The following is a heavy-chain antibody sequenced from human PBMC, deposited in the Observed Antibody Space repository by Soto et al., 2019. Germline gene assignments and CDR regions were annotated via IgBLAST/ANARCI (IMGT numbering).Heavy chain of an antibody. J-gene: IGHJ6*02. Sequence: PGESLKISCKGSGYSFTSYWISWVRQMPGKGLEWMGRIDPSDSYTNYSPSFHGHVTISADKSISTAYLQWSSLKASDTAMYYCARSVAEISYYYYGMDVWGQATTVTVSS. V-gene: IGHV5-10-1*01. CDR1: GYSFTSYW. CDR3: ARSVAEISYYYYGMDV. CDR2: IDPSDSYT.